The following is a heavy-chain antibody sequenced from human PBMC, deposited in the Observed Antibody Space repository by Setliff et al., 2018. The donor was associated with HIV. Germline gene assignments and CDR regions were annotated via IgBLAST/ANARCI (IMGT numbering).Heavy chain of an antibody. V-gene: IGHV4-59*01. D-gene: IGHD3-22*01. CDR1: GDSIGAYH. CDR3: ASRVYYYDDSATLREEGFVP. CDR2: IHSSGTT. Sequence: PSETLSLTCSVSGDSIGAYHWSWIRQPPGRGLEWIGYIHSSGTTHYNPSLSSRVTISFDASKKYFSLKLTSVAAADTAMYYCASRVYYYDDSATLREEGFVPWGQGTLVTVSS. J-gene: IGHJ5*02.